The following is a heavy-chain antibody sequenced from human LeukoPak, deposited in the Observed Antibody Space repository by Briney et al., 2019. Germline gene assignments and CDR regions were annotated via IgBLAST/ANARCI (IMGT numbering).Heavy chain of an antibody. V-gene: IGHV4-34*01. CDR1: GVSFSSYH. Sequence: SSETLSLTCAVYGVSFSSYHWIWIRQPPGKGLEWIGDIDHSGSTNYNPSLKSRVTISVDTSKNQFSLSLNSVTAADTAVYFCARGGRGDFYFDSWGQGTPVTVSS. CDR2: IDHSGST. D-gene: IGHD6-25*01. CDR3: ARGGRGDFYFDS. J-gene: IGHJ4*02.